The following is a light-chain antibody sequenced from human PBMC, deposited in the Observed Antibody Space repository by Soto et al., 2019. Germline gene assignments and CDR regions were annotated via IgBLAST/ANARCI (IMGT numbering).Light chain of an antibody. V-gene: IGLV2-23*03. J-gene: IGLJ2*01. CDR3: CPYAGSITFL. Sequence: QSALTQPASVSGSPGQSITISCTGTSSDVGTYNLVSWYQQHPGKAPKLMIYEGSKRPSGVSNRFSGSKSGNTASLTISGLQAEDEADYYCCPYAGSITFLFGGGTKLTVL. CDR1: SSDVGTYNL. CDR2: EGS.